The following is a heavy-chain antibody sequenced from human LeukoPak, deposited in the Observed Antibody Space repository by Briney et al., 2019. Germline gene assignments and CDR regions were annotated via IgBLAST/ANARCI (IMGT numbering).Heavy chain of an antibody. J-gene: IGHJ5*02. CDR3: ARVPYYDSSGLTSFDP. D-gene: IGHD3-22*01. Sequence: ASVKVSCKASGYTFTGYYMHWVRQAPGQGLEWMGWINPNSGGTSYAQKFQGRVTMTRDTSISTAYMELSRLRSDDTAVYYCARVPYYDSSGLTSFDPWGQGTLVTVSS. CDR2: INPNSGGT. CDR1: GYTFTGYY. V-gene: IGHV1-2*02.